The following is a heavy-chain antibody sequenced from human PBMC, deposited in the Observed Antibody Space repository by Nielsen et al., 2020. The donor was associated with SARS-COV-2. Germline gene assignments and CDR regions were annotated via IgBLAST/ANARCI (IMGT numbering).Heavy chain of an antibody. J-gene: IGHJ4*02. Sequence: GGSLRLSCEASGFIFNTYAMSWVRQAPGKGLEWVSGIIGSGGRTHYADSVEGRFTISRDNSKNTLYLQMNSLRAEDTAVYYCAKAFRSSDWVRAATDFWGQGTLVTVSS. CDR2: IIGSGGRT. D-gene: IGHD6-25*01. V-gene: IGHV3-23*01. CDR1: GFIFNTYA. CDR3: AKAFRSSDWVRAATDF.